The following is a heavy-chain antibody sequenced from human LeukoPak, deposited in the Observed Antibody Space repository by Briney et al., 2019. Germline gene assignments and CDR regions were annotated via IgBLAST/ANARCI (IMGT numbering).Heavy chain of an antibody. J-gene: IGHJ4*02. V-gene: IGHV4-59*08. CDR2: IYSSGST. CDR3: ARRPYPYDFDH. Sequence: SETLSLTCTVSGGSISSYYWNWIRQPPGKGLEWICYIYSSGSTVYNPSLRRRVTIFVDTSNNQFLLNPTSVTAADNGVYYCARRPYPYDFDHWGQGALVTVSS. CDR1: GGSISSYY. D-gene: IGHD3-16*02.